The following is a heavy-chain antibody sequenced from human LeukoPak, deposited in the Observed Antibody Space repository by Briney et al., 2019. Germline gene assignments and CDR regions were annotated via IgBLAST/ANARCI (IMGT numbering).Heavy chain of an antibody. CDR1: GFSLRTRGEG. V-gene: IGHV2-5*02. CDR2: IYWDDDK. Sequence: ESGPTLSQPPPTLTLTCTFTGFSLRTRGEGVGWVRQPPGKALERLALIYWDDDKHYSPSLKSRLTITKDTSKNQVVLTMTNMDPVDTASYYCAHFARAPPFDYWGQGTLVTVSS. CDR3: AHFARAPPFDY. J-gene: IGHJ4*02.